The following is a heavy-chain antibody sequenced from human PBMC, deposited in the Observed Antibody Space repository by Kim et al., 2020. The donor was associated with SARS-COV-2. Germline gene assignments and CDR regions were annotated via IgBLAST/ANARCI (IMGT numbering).Heavy chain of an antibody. CDR2: ISSSGSTI. CDR3: ASPYHDAFDI. Sequence: GGSLRLSCAASGFTFSSYEMNWVRQAPGKGLEWVSYISSSGSTIYYADSVKGRFTISRDNAKNSLYLQMNSLRAEDTAVYYCASPYHDAFDIWGQGTMVTVSS. J-gene: IGHJ3*02. V-gene: IGHV3-48*03. D-gene: IGHD3-22*01. CDR1: GFTFSSYE.